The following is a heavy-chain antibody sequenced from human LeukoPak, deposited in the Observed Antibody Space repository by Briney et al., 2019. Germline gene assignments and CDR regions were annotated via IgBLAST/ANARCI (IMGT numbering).Heavy chain of an antibody. CDR1: GGSFSGYY. Sequence: SETLSLTCAVYGGSFSGYYWSWIRQPPGKGLEWIGEINHSGSTNYNPSLKSRVTISVDTSKNQFSLKLSSVTAADTAVYYCAVYPPQPHYDWGQGTTVTVPS. CDR3: AVYPPQPHYD. D-gene: IGHD3-3*01. V-gene: IGHV4-34*01. CDR2: INHSGST. J-gene: IGHJ6*02.